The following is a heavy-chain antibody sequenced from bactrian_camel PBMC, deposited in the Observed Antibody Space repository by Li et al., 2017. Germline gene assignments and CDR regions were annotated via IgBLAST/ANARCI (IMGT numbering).Heavy chain of an antibody. Sequence: VQLVESGGGSVQSGGSLRLSCAVSGFTFNRCVGWFRQAPEKGLEWVSVMISTGGRTYYADSVKGRFTISKDSAENTLILQMSSLKTEDTAVYYCAADRSWPCGSRPYEFHYWGQGTQVTVS. CDR2: MISTGGRT. J-gene: IGHJ4*01. D-gene: IGHD6*01. CDR1: GFTFNRC. CDR3: AADRSWPCGSRPYEFHY. V-gene: IGHV3S40*01.